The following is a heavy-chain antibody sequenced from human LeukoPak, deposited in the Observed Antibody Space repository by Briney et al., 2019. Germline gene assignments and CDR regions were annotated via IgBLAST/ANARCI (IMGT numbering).Heavy chain of an antibody. Sequence: TGGSLRLSCAASGFIVSRYSMTWVRQAPGKGLEWVSSISTSYSGIYYADSVKGRFTISRDNAKNSLYLQMDSPRADDTAVYYCARAYCSSITCFEWGQGTLVTVSS. CDR2: ISTSYSGI. CDR3: ARAYCSSITCFE. J-gene: IGHJ4*02. V-gene: IGHV3-48*01. D-gene: IGHD2-2*01. CDR1: GFIVSRYS.